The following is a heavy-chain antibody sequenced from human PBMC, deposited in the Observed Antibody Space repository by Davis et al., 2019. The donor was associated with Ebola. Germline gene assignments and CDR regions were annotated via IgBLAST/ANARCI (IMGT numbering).Heavy chain of an antibody. V-gene: IGHV1-2*02. Sequence: ASVKVSCKASRYIFNGYYLHWLRPPPGQGLEWMGSINSNNGATTYAQNFQGRLTLTRDGTTTTGYMDLSRLTSADTAVYFCAGRFYEWIAVAYWGQGTLVTVSA. CDR2: INSNNGAT. CDR1: RYIFNGYY. J-gene: IGHJ4*02. D-gene: IGHD2/OR15-2a*01. CDR3: AGRFYEWIAVAY.